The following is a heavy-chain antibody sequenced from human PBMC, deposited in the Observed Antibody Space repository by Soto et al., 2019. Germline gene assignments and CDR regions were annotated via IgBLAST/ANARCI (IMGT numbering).Heavy chain of an antibody. CDR1: GFTFSSYG. D-gene: IGHD2-2*01. J-gene: IGHJ6*02. V-gene: IGHV3-33*01. CDR2: IWYDGSNK. Sequence: GGSLRLSCAASGFTFSSYGMHWVRQAPGKGLEWVAVIWYDGSNKYYADSVKGRFTISRDNSKNTLYLQMNSLRAEDTAVYYCAREEVVLVPAAMSYYYYGMDVWGQGTTVTVSS. CDR3: AREEVVLVPAAMSYYYYGMDV.